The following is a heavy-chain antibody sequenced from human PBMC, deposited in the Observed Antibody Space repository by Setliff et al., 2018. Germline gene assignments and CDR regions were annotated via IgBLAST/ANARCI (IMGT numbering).Heavy chain of an antibody. D-gene: IGHD2-15*01. CDR1: GYSISSGYY. Sequence: SETLSLTCAVSGYSISSGYYWGWIRQPPGKGLEWIGSIYHSGSTYYNPSLKRRVTISVDTSKNQFSLKPSSVTAADTAVYYCARLYIVVMVAATPAWFDPWGQGTLVTVSS. V-gene: IGHV4-38-2*01. CDR3: ARLYIVVMVAATPAWFDP. CDR2: IYHSGST. J-gene: IGHJ5*02.